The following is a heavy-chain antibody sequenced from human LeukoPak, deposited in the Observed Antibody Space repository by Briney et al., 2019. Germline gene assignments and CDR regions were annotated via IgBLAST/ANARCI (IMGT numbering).Heavy chain of an antibody. J-gene: IGHJ4*02. V-gene: IGHV3-30*04. Sequence: GGSLRLSCAASGFTFSSYAMHWVRQAPGKGLEWAAVISYDGSNKYYADSVKGRFTISRDNSKNTLYLQMNSLRAEDTAVYYCAREGDIVVVTAIGYWGQGTLVTVSS. CDR1: GFTFSSYA. CDR3: AREGDIVVVTAIGY. CDR2: ISYDGSNK. D-gene: IGHD2-21*02.